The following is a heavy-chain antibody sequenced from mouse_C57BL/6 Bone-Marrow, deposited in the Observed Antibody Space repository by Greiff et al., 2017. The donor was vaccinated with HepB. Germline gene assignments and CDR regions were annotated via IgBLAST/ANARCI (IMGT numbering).Heavy chain of an antibody. J-gene: IGHJ2*01. CDR1: GYTFTSYW. Sequence: QVQLQQPGAELVMPGASVKLSCKASGYTFTSYWMHWVKQRPGQGLEWIGEIDPSDSYTNYNQKFKGKSTLTVDKSSSTAYMQLSSLTSEDSAVYYCARGGCSRHYGRKGTTLTVSS. D-gene: IGHD3-3*01. CDR3: ARGGCSRHY. CDR2: IDPSDSYT. V-gene: IGHV1-69*01.